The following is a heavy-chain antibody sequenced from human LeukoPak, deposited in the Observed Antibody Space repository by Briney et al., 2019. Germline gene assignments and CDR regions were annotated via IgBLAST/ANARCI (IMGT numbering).Heavy chain of an antibody. Sequence: PSETLSLTCTVSGGSISSYYWSWVRQPPGKGLEWVGYIYYSGSTNYNPSLKSRVTISVDTSKNKFSLKLSSVNAADTAVYYCARYFYWLHYFDYWGQGTLATVSS. CDR3: ARYFYWLHYFDY. J-gene: IGHJ4*02. CDR2: IYYSGST. CDR1: GGSISSYY. V-gene: IGHV4-59*01. D-gene: IGHD3-9*01.